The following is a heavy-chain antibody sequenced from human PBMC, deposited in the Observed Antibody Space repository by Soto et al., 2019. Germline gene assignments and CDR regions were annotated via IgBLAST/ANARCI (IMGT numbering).Heavy chain of an antibody. Sequence: QVQLQESGPGLVKPSQTLSLTCTVSGGSISSGGYYWSWIRQHPGKGLEWIGYIYYSGSTYYNPSLKSRVTISVDKSKNQFSLKLGSVTAAETAVYYCARDTGGGGWYFDLWGRGTLVTVSS. J-gene: IGHJ2*01. D-gene: IGHD3-16*01. CDR2: IYYSGST. CDR3: ARDTGGGGWYFDL. V-gene: IGHV4-31*03. CDR1: GGSISSGGYY.